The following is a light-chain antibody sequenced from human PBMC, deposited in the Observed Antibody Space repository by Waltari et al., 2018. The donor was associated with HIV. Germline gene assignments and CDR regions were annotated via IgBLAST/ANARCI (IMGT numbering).Light chain of an antibody. J-gene: IGLJ3*02. CDR2: EVS. V-gene: IGLV2-18*02. CDR3: TSYTSSSTWL. Sequence: QSALTQPPSVSGSPGHSVTISCTGTSSDIGSYNRVSCYQQPPGTAPKLMTFEVSNRPSGVPYRFSGSKSGNTASLTISGLHPEDEADYYCTSYTSSSTWLFGGGTKLTVL. CDR1: SSDIGSYNR.